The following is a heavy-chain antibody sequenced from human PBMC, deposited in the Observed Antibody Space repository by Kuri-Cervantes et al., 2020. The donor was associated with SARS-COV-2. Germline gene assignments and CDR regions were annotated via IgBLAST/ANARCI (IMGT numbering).Heavy chain of an antibody. Sequence: ASVKVSCKTSGSTFTTYYMHWVRQPPGQGLEWMGLINPGGGTTTYAQKFRGRVTVTRDTSTRTVYMELSGLRFEDTAVYYCASPGELYRSSYNLDDWGQGTLVTVSS. CDR1: GSTFTTYY. CDR3: ASPGELYRSSYNLDD. D-gene: IGHD6-6*01. CDR2: INPGGGTT. V-gene: IGHV1-46*01. J-gene: IGHJ4*02.